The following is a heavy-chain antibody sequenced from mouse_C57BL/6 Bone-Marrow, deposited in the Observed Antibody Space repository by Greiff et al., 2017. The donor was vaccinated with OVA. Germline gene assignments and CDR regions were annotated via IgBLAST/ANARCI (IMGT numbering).Heavy chain of an antibody. CDR3: ARDRGYGSSYGAMDY. J-gene: IGHJ4*01. D-gene: IGHD1-1*01. Sequence: EVQLKESGPGLVKPSQSLSLTCSVTGYSIPSGYYWNWIRQFPGNKLEWMGYISYDGSNNYNPSLKNRISITRDTSKNQFFLKLNSVTTEDTATYYCARDRGYGSSYGAMDYWGQGTSVTVSS. V-gene: IGHV3-6*01. CDR2: ISYDGSN. CDR1: GYSIPSGYY.